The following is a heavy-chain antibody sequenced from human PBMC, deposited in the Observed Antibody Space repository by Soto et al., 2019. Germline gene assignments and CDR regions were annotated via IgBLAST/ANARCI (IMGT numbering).Heavy chain of an antibody. J-gene: IGHJ4*02. V-gene: IGHV3-30*18. CDR3: AKDIYYDSSGYSY. CDR1: GFTFSSYG. CDR2: ISYDGSNK. Sequence: GGSLRLSCAASGFTFSSYGMHWVRQAPGKGLEWVAVISYDGSNKYYADSVKGRFTISRDNSKNTLYLQMNSLRAEDTAVYYYAKDIYYDSSGYSYWGQGTLVTVSS. D-gene: IGHD3-22*01.